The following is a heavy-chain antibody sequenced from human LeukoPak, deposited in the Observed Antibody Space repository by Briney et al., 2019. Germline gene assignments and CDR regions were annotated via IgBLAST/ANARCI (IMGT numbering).Heavy chain of an antibody. J-gene: IGHJ5*02. V-gene: IGHV1-2*06. CDR3: ARVSSIAARLEP. CDR2: INPNSGGT. Sequence: GASVKVSCKASGYTFTGYYMHWVRQAPGQGLEWMGRINPNSGGTNYAQKFQGRVTMTRDTSISTAYMELSRPRSDDTAVYYCARVSSIAARLEPWGQGTLATVSS. CDR1: GYTFTGYY. D-gene: IGHD6-6*01.